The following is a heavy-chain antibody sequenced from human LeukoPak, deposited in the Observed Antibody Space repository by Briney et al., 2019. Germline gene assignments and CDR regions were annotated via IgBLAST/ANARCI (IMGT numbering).Heavy chain of an antibody. CDR2: IYYTGNT. D-gene: IGHD3-10*01. J-gene: IGHJ4*02. CDR1: GGSVSSGTYY. V-gene: IGHV4-61*01. Sequence: PSETLSLTCTVSGGSVSSGTYYWSWIRQPPGKGLEWIGHIYYTGNTHYVPSLKSRVTMSVDTPKYQFSLKLTSVTAADTAVYYCARGTNYYGSGDYWGQGTLVTVST. CDR3: ARGTNYYGSGDY.